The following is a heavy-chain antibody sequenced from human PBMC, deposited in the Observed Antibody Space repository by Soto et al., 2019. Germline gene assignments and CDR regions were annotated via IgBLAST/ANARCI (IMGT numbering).Heavy chain of an antibody. V-gene: IGHV1-45*02. D-gene: IGHD1-26*01. J-gene: IGHJ4*02. CDR3: ASGGAGSGPFTWELPDH. CDR2: ITPFNGDV. Sequence: QMQLLQSGAEVKKTGSSVTVSCKALGNTFTYRYLHWVRQAPGQALEWMGWITPFNGDVHYAQKFQERVTITRDRSINTAYMQMSSLRSEDTAMYFCASGGAGSGPFTWELPDHWGQGTLVTVSS. CDR1: GNTFTYRY.